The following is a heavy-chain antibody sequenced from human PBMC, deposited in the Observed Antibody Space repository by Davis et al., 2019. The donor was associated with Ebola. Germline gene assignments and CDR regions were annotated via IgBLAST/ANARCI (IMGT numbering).Heavy chain of an antibody. D-gene: IGHD3-16*01. J-gene: IGHJ4*02. Sequence: SLKISCAASGFTFDDYAMHWVRQAPGKGLEWVSGISWNSGSIGYADSVKGRFTISRDNAKNSLYLRMNSLRAEDTALYYCAKDISVEIWHLGEFDYWGQGTLVTVSS. V-gene: IGHV3-9*01. CDR2: ISWNSGSI. CDR3: AKDISVEIWHLGEFDY. CDR1: GFTFDDYA.